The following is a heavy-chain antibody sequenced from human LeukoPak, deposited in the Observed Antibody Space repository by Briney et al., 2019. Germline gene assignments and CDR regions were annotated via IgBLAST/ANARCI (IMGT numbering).Heavy chain of an antibody. Sequence: AAVKVSCKSSGYMFTSHGIHWLRQAPGQGLEWMGWISAQSGNTNYVQHLLGRVTMTRDTSATTAYMELRSVKSDDTAVYYCAKNERVRRVVKDLFESWGQGTLVTVSS. CDR1: GYMFTSHG. V-gene: IGHV1-18*01. D-gene: IGHD3-10*01. CDR3: AKNERVRRVVKDLFES. J-gene: IGHJ4*02. CDR2: ISAQSGNT.